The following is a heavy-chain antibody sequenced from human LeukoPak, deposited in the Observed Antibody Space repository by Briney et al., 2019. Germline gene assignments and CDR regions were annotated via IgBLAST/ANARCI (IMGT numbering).Heavy chain of an antibody. Sequence: SGTLSLTCAVSGGSISSSNWWSWIRQPPGKGLEWIGYIYYSGSTNYNPSLKSRVTISVDTSKNQFSLKLSSVTAADTAVYYCARDRLQLQSWGQGTLVTVSS. CDR2: IYYSGST. CDR3: ARDRLQLQS. CDR1: GGSISSSNW. D-gene: IGHD5-24*01. J-gene: IGHJ5*02. V-gene: IGHV4-61*01.